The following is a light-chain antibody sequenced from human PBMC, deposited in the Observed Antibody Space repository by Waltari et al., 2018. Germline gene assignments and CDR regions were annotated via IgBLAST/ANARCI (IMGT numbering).Light chain of an antibody. J-gene: IGLJ3*02. Sequence: QSVLTQPPSMSAAPGQRVTISCSGSSSNIGNNYVSWYQQLPGTAPKLLLYEDDRRPSGIPDRFSGSKAGTSATLGITGRQTGDEADYYCAAWDSSLSGWAFGGGTKLTVL. CDR1: SSNIGNNY. CDR2: EDD. V-gene: IGLV1-51*02. CDR3: AAWDSSLSGWA.